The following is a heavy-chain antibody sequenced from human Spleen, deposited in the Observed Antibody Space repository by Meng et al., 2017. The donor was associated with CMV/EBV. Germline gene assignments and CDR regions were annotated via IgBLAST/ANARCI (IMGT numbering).Heavy chain of an antibody. D-gene: IGHD3-9*01. Sequence: GGSLRLSCAASGFTFSNRGMHWVRQAPGKGLEWVAFIRYDGSNKYYADSVKGRFTISRDNSKNTLYVQMNSLRAEDTAVYYCARGRRYFDWYDYYYGMDVWGQGTTVTVSS. V-gene: IGHV3-30*02. CDR1: GFTFSNRG. CDR3: ARGRRYFDWYDYYYGMDV. CDR2: IRYDGSNK. J-gene: IGHJ6*02.